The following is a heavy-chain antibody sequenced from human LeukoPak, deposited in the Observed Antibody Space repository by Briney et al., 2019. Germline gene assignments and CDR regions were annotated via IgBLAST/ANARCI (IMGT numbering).Heavy chain of an antibody. CDR1: GYTFTSYG. V-gene: IGHV1-18*01. D-gene: IGHD3-3*01. CDR3: ARDSTIFGVVMKGNWFDP. J-gene: IGHJ5*02. Sequence: ASVKVSCKASGYTFTSYGISWVRQAPGQGLEWMGWISAYNGNTNYAQKLQGRVTMTTDTSTSTAYMELRSLRSDDTAVYYCARDSTIFGVVMKGNWFDPWGQGTLVTISS. CDR2: ISAYNGNT.